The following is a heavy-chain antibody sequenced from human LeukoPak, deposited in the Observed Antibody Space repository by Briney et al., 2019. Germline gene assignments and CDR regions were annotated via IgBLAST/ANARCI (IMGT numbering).Heavy chain of an antibody. D-gene: IGHD3-10*01. CDR2: ISSSGSTI. Sequence: RGSLRLSCAASGFTFSSYEMNWVRQAPGKGLEWVSYISSSGSTIYYADSVKGRFTISRDNAKNSLYLQMNSLRAEDTAVYYCASGEGFGEPYWGQGTLVTVSS. V-gene: IGHV3-48*03. CDR3: ASGEGFGEPY. J-gene: IGHJ4*02. CDR1: GFTFSSYE.